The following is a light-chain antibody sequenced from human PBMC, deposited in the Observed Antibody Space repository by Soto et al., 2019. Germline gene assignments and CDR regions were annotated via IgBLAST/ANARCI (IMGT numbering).Light chain of an antibody. CDR3: QLRRT. V-gene: IGKV1-39*01. CDR2: AAS. Sequence: NQMTQSPSSLSASVGDRVTITCRASQSIANYLNWYQQKPGTAPKLLIFAASSLQSGVPSRLSGSGSGTDFTLTISRLETEDFAVYYCQLRRTFGQGTKVAI. J-gene: IGKJ1*01. CDR1: QSIANY.